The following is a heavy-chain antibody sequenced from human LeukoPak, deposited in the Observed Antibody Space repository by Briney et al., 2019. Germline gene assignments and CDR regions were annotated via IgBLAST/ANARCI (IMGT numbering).Heavy chain of an antibody. CDR1: GGSFSGYY. CDR3: ARGISGWQSFDY. Sequence: SETLSLTCAVYGGSFSGYYWSWIRQPPGKGLEWIGEINHSGSTNYNPSLKSRVTISVDTSKNQFSLKLSSVTAADTAVYYCARGISGWQSFDYWGQGTLVTVSS. J-gene: IGHJ4*02. CDR2: INHSGST. V-gene: IGHV4-34*01. D-gene: IGHD6-19*01.